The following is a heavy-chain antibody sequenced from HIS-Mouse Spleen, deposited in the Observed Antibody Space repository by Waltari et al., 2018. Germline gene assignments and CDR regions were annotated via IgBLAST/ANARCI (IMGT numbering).Heavy chain of an antibody. CDR3: AKAWYSGYDY. CDR1: GFPFSSYG. D-gene: IGHD5-12*01. CDR2: ISYDGSNK. J-gene: IGHJ4*02. V-gene: IGHV3-30*18. Sequence: QVQLVESGGGVDQPGRSLRLSCAASGFPFSSYGMQWVRQAPGKGLEWVAVISYDGSNKYYADSVKGRFTISRDNSKNTLYLQMNSLRAEDTAVYYCAKAWYSGYDYWGQGTLVTVSS.